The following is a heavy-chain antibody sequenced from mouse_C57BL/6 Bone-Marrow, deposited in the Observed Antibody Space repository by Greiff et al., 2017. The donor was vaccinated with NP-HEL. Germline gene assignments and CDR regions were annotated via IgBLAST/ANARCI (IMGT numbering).Heavy chain of an antibody. V-gene: IGHV1-63*01. J-gene: IGHJ4*01. CDR3: ARYDGYYRYAMDY. Sequence: LQESGAELVRPGTSVKMSCKASGYTFTNYWIGWAKQRPGHGLEWIGDIYPGGGYTNYNEKFKGKATLTADKSSSTAYMQFSSLTSEDSAIYYCARYDGYYRYAMDYWGQGTSVTVSS. CDR1: GYTFTNYW. CDR2: IYPGGGYT. D-gene: IGHD2-3*01.